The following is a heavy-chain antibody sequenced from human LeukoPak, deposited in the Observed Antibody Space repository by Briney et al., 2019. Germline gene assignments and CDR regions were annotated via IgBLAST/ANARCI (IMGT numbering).Heavy chain of an antibody. D-gene: IGHD4-17*01. CDR2: MNPNSGNT. CDR3: ARDFIDPDYGDCMIDTSSTGPCLFDY. V-gene: IGHV1-8*03. CDR1: GYTFTSYD. J-gene: IGHJ4*02. Sequence: ASVKVSCKASGYTFTSYDINWVRQATGQGLEWMGWMNPNSGNTGYAQKFQGRVTITRNTSISTAYMELSSLRSEDTAVYYCARDFIDPDYGDCMIDTSSTGPCLFDYWGQGTLVTVSS.